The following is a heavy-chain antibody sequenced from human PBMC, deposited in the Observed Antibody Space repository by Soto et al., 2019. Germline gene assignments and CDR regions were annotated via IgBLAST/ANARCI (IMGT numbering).Heavy chain of an antibody. CDR3: ARYDAFKAFDL. J-gene: IGHJ3*01. V-gene: IGHV3-21*01. CDR1: GFTFNSYC. CDR2: ISIGSVYI. Sequence: GGSLRLSCAASGFTFNSYCVNWVRQAPGKGLEWVASISIGSVYIDFADSVKGRFTISRDDVTNSVSLQMDSLRVEDTGIYYCARYDAFKAFDLWGQGTMVTVS. D-gene: IGHD1-1*01.